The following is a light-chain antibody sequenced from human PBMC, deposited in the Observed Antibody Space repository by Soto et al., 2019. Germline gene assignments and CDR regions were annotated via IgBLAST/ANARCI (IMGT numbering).Light chain of an antibody. CDR2: DVS. CDR3: SSYTGSSTLV. V-gene: IGLV2-14*01. Sequence: QSVLTQPASVSGSPGQSITISCSGTSSDVGGYNYVSWYQQNPGKAPKVMIYDVSSRPSGVSDRFSGSKSGNTASLTISGRQAEDEGDYYCSSYTGSSTLVFGGGTKGTVL. J-gene: IGLJ2*01. CDR1: SSDVGGYNY.